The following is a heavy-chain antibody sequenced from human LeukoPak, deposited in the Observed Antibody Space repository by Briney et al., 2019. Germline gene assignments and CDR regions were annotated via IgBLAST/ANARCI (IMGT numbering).Heavy chain of an antibody. CDR1: GYTFTAYY. V-gene: IGHV1-2*02. J-gene: IGHJ5*01. D-gene: IGHD6-25*01. CDR3: TSVRAYSSAWFEY. CDR2: INPNSGGT. Sequence: ASVKVSCKASGYTFTAYYIHWVRQAPGQGLEWMGWINPNSGGTNSAQKFQGRVIMTRETSINTAYMELSGLTSADTAVYYCTSVRAYSSAWFEYWGQGALVTVSS.